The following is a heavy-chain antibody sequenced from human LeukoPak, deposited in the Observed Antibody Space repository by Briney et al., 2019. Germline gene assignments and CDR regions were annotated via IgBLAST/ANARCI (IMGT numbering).Heavy chain of an antibody. CDR3: ARQTPYCSSASCPFDY. D-gene: IGHD2-2*01. CDR2: IYPRDSDT. J-gene: IGHJ4*02. V-gene: IGHV5-51*01. CDR1: GYSFTSYW. Sequence: GESLKISCRGSGYSFTSYWIAWVRQMPGKGLEWMGIIYPRDSDTRYSPSFQGQVTISADKSISTAYLQWSSLKASDTAMYYCARQTPYCSSASCPFDYWGQGTLVTVSS.